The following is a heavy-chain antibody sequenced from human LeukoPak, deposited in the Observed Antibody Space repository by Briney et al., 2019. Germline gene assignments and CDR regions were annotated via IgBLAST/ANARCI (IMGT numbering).Heavy chain of an antibody. CDR3: ASLTRGSLNVNV. J-gene: IGHJ3*01. D-gene: IGHD5-12*01. CDR2: IYSGGST. CDR1: GFTFSSYW. Sequence: GGSLRLSCAASGFTFSSYWMSWVRQAPGKGLEWVSVIYSGGSTYYADSVKGRFTISRDNSKNTLYLQMNSLRAEDTAVYYCASLTRGSLNVNVWGQGTVVTVSS. V-gene: IGHV3-66*01.